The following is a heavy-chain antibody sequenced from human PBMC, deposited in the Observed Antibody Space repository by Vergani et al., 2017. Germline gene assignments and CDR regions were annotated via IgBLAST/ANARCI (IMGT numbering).Heavy chain of an antibody. CDR2: VYTSGMT. V-gene: IGHV4-61*02. J-gene: IGHJ6*02. D-gene: IGHD3-10*01. CDR3: ARERSYYYGSGSDDYNPYYYEGMDV. CDR1: GGSINTGAYY. Sequence: QVQLQESGPRLVRPSQTLSLTCTVSGGSINTGAYYWSWIRQPAGKGLEWIGRVYTSGMTNYNPSLKSRVTILVDRSKGQLSLKLTSVTAGDTAVYFCARERSYYYGSGSDDYNPYYYEGMDVWGPGTTVTVSS.